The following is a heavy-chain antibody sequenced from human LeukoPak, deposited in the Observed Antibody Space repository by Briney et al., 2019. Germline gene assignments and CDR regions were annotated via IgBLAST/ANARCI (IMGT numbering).Heavy chain of an antibody. CDR2: IYYSGST. V-gene: IGHV4-59*01. Sequence: PSETLSLTCTVSGGSMSSYYWSWIRQPPGKGLEWIGYIYYSGSTNYNPSLKSRVTISVDTSKNQFSLKLSSVTAADTAVYYCARDYGSIGWQIVDHWGQGTLVTVSS. J-gene: IGHJ4*02. CDR3: ARDYGSIGWQIVDH. CDR1: GGSMSSYY. D-gene: IGHD6-19*01.